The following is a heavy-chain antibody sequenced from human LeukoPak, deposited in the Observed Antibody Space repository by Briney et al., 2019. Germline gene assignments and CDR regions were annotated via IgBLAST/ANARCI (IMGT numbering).Heavy chain of an antibody. Sequence: PSETLSLTCTVSGVSISSGGYYWRWLRQHPGKGLEWIGYIYYSGSTYYNPSLKSRVTISVDTSKNQFSLKLSSVTAADTAVYYCARGTTYYDFCSAPHNWFDPWGQGTLVTVSS. CDR2: IYYSGST. CDR1: GVSISSGGYY. D-gene: IGHD3-3*01. V-gene: IGHV4-31*03. J-gene: IGHJ5*02. CDR3: ARGTTYYDFCSAPHNWFDP.